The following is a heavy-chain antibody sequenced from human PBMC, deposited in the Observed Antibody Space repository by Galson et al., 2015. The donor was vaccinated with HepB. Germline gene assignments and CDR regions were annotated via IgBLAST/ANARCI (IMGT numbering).Heavy chain of an antibody. D-gene: IGHD3-22*01. V-gene: IGHV1-18*01. Sequence: SVKVSCKASGYFFTHFGINWVRQAPGQGLEWMGWISADNGNTKYAQKFQGRVTMTTDTSTSTAYVEVRSLRSDDTAVYYCAREGLRGYYDSTGYFPFDYWGLGSLVTVSS. CDR3: AREGLRGYYDSTGYFPFDY. CDR1: GYFFTHFG. J-gene: IGHJ4*02. CDR2: ISADNGNT.